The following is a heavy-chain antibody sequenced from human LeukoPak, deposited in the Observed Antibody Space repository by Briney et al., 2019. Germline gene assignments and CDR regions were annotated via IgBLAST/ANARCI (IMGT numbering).Heavy chain of an antibody. J-gene: IGHJ4*02. CDR3: ARGLRRGDY. CDR2: ISSTGNNI. V-gene: IGHV3-21*01. CDR1: GFTFTIYT. Sequence: PGGSLRLPCAASGFTFTIYTMNWVRQAPGRGLEWVSSISSTGNNIYYADSVKGRFTISRDNAKVSLYLEMNSLRAEDTAVYYCARGLRRGDYWGQGTLVTVSS. D-gene: IGHD4-17*01.